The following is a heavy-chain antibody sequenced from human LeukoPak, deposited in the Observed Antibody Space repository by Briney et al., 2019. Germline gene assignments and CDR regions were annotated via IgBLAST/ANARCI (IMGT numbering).Heavy chain of an antibody. CDR1: GVSISSYY. Sequence: PSETLSLTCTVSGVSISSYYWSWIRQPPGKGLEWIGYIYYSGSTNYNPSLKSRVTISVDTSKNQFSLKLSSVTAADTAVYYCARMTTAKPSDWGQGTLVTVSS. CDR3: ARMTTAKPSD. CDR2: IYYSGST. D-gene: IGHD4-11*01. J-gene: IGHJ4*02. V-gene: IGHV4-59*01.